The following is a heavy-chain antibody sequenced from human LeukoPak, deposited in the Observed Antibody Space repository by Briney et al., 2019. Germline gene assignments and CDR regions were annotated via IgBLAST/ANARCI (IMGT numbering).Heavy chain of an antibody. D-gene: IGHD3-22*01. V-gene: IGHV4-4*07. CDR1: GGSISSYY. J-gene: IGHJ4*02. CDR3: ARVTGYMIEDYFDY. Sequence: PSETLSLTCTVSGGSISSYYWSWIRQPAGKGLEWIGRIYTSGSTNYNPSLKSRVTISVKTSKNQFSLKLSSVTAADTAVYYCARVTGYMIEDYFDYWGQGTLVTVSS. CDR2: IYTSGST.